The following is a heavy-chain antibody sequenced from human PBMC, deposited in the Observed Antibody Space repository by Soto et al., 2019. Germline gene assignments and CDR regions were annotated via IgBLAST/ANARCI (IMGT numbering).Heavy chain of an antibody. CDR2: ISYGGST. CDR1: GGSINSGGYC. D-gene: IGHD5-18*01. V-gene: IGHV4-31*03. J-gene: IGHJ4*02. Sequence: QVQLQESGPGLVKPSQTLSLTCTVSGGSINSGGYCWSWIRQHPGKGLDWIGCISYGGSTSYNPHLQSRVTMSVDTSKHQFSLELTSVTAAGTAVYSCSRGILVWGQGALITVSS. CDR3: SRGILV.